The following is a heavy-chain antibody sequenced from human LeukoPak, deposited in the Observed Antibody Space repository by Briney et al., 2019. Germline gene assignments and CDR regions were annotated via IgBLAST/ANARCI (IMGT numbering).Heavy chain of an antibody. CDR3: ARGQSGSYDY. Sequence: GGSLRLSCAASGFTFSSYGMHWVRQAPGKGLEWVVVIWYDGSNKYYADSVKGRFTISRDNSKNTLYLQMNSLRAEDTAVYYCARGQSGSYDYWGQGTLVTVSS. V-gene: IGHV3-33*01. CDR1: GFTFSSYG. J-gene: IGHJ4*02. CDR2: IWYDGSNK. D-gene: IGHD1-26*01.